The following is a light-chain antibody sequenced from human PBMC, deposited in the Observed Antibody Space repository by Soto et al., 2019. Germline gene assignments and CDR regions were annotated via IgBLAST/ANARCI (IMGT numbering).Light chain of an antibody. J-gene: IGKJ3*01. CDR1: QSVRNK. CDR3: QQYNNWPPA. V-gene: IGKV3-15*01. Sequence: EIVMTQSPATLSVSPGDRATLSCRASQSVRNKLAWYQLKPGQAPRLLIYGASTRATGIPARFSGSGSVTDFTLTISSLQSEDFALYYCQQYNNWPPAFGPGTKVDIK. CDR2: GAS.